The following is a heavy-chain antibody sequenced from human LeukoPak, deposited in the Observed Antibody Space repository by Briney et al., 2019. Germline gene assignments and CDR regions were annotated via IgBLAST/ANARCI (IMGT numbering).Heavy chain of an antibody. V-gene: IGHV1-2*02. J-gene: IGHJ5*02. Sequence: GASVTVSCKASGYTFAGYNMHWVRRAPGQGHVWMGWINPNSGGTNYAQKLQGRVTMTTDTSTSTAYMELRSLRSDDTAVYYCARYDGDSGWFDPWGQGTLVTVSS. D-gene: IGHD4-17*01. CDR3: ARYDGDSGWFDP. CDR1: GYTFAGYN. CDR2: INPNSGGT.